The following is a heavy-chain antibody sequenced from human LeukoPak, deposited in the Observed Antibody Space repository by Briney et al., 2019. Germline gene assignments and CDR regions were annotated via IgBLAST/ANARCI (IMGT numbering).Heavy chain of an antibody. CDR3: ARLEVPANIRGGFDY. CDR2: LYYSGST. D-gene: IGHD2-2*01. J-gene: IGHJ4*02. CDR1: GGSISSSY. V-gene: IGHV4-59*01. Sequence: SETLSLTCTVSGGSISSSYWSWIRQPPGKGLEWIAYLYYSGSTNYNPSLKSRVTISVDASKNQFSLRLSSVTAADTAVYYCARLEVPANIRGGFDYWGQGALVTVSS.